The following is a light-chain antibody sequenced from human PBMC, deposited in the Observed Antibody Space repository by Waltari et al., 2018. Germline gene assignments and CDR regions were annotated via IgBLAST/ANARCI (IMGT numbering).Light chain of an antibody. CDR2: DAS. CDR1: QDISKY. V-gene: IGKV1-17*01. Sequence: DIQMTQSPSSLSASVGDRVTITCRASQDISKYLNWFQQKPGKAPKRLIYDASNLQSGVPSRFSGSRSGTVFTLTISSLQPEDFATYYCLQYNSAQLTFGGGTKVEIK. CDR3: LQYNSAQLT. J-gene: IGKJ4*01.